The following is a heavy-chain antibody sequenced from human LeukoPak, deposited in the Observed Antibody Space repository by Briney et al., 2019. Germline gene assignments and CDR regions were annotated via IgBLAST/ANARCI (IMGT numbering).Heavy chain of an antibody. CDR2: INSDDSST. CDR3: AGGRYSSVWF. D-gene: IGHD6-19*01. CDR1: GFSFSNYC. V-gene: IGHV3-74*01. Sequence: GGSLRLSCAASGFSFSNYCMHWVRQAPGKGLVWVSRINSDDSSTTYADSVKGRFTISRDNAKNTVYLQMNSLRDEDTAVYYCAGGRYSSVWFWGQGTLVTVSS. J-gene: IGHJ4*02.